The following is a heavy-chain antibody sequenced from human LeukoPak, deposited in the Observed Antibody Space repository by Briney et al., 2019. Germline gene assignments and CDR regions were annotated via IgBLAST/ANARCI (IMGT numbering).Heavy chain of an antibody. V-gene: IGHV1-18*01. CDR3: ARAGYCSGGSCYSLDYYYYGMDV. J-gene: IGHJ6*02. CDR1: GYTFTSYG. D-gene: IGHD2-15*01. CDR2: ISAYNGNT. Sequence: GASVNVSCKASGYTFTSYGISWVRQAPGQGLEWMGWISAYNGNTNYAQKLQGRVTMTTDTSTSTAYMGLRSLRSDDTAVYYCARAGYCSGGSCYSLDYYYYGMDVWGQGTTVTVSS.